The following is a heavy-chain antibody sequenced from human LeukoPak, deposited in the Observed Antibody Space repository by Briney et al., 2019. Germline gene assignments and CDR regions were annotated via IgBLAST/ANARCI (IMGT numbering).Heavy chain of an antibody. CDR1: GFTFNTYG. J-gene: IGHJ6*03. Sequence: GGSLRLSCAASGFTFNTYGMHWVRQAPGKGLEWVAVIWYGGSNKYYADSVKGRFTISRDNSKNTLYLQMNSLRAEDTAVYYCAKDQSTSHFYYMDVWGKGTTVTVSS. V-gene: IGHV3-30*02. D-gene: IGHD2-2*01. CDR3: AKDQSTSHFYYMDV. CDR2: IWYGGSNK.